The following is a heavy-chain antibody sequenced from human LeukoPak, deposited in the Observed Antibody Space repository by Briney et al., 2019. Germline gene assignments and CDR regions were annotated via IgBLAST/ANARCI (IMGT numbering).Heavy chain of an antibody. CDR2: IYYSGTT. Sequence: PSETLSLTCTVSGNSIRSYYWNWIRQPPGKGLEWIGYIYYSGTTSYSPSLRSRVTISVDMSKNQFSLRLTSVTAADTAAYYCARQSEGFDSWGQGTLVTVSS. J-gene: IGHJ4*02. CDR3: ARQSEGFDS. CDR1: GNSIRSYY. V-gene: IGHV4-59*08.